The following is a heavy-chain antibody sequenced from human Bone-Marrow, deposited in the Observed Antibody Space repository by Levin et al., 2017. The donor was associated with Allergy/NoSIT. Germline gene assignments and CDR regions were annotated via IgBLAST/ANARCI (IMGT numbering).Heavy chain of an antibody. CDR2: IYYSGST. D-gene: IGHD5-12*01. J-gene: IGHJ3*02. V-gene: IGHV4-39*07. CDR3: ARRVQGSGRVATDDAFDI. Sequence: SQTLSLTCTVSGGSISSSSYYWGWIRQPPGKGLEWIGSIYYSGSTYYNPSLKSRVTISVDTSKNQFSLKLSSVTAADTAVYYCARRVQGSGRVATDDAFDIWGQGTMVTVSS. CDR1: GGSISSSSYY.